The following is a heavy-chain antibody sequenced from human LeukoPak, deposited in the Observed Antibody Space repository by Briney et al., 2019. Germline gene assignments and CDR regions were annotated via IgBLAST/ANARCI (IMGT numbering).Heavy chain of an antibody. V-gene: IGHV4-30-4*01. CDR3: ARVGYDILTGYGMDV. J-gene: IGHJ6*02. D-gene: IGHD3-9*01. CDR2: IYYSGSP. CDR1: GGSISSGDYY. Sequence: SETLSLTCTVSGGSISSGDYYWSWIRQPPGKGLEWIGYIYYSGSPYYNPSLKSRVTISVDTSKNQFSLKLSSVTAADTAVYYCARVGYDILTGYGMDVWGQGTTVTVSS.